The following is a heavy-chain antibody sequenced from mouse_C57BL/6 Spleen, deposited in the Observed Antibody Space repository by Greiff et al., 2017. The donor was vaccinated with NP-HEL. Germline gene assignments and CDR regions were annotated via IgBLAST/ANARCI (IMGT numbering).Heavy chain of an antibody. D-gene: IGHD1-1*01. CDR1: GFTFSSYA. J-gene: IGHJ1*03. CDR2: ISDGGSYT. V-gene: IGHV5-4*01. CDR3: ERGGGNYYGSSYDWYFDV. Sequence: EVQVVESGGGLVKPGGSLKLSCAASGFTFSSYAMSWVRQTPEKRLEWVATISDGGSYTYYPDNVKGRFTISRDNAKNNLYLQMSHLKSEDTAMYYCERGGGNYYGSSYDWYFDVWGTGTTVTVSS.